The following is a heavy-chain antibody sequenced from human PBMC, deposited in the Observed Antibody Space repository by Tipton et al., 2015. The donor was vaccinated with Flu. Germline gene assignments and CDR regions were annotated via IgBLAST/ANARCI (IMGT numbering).Heavy chain of an antibody. CDR2: VYLSGST. Sequence: TLSLTCTVSGGSITTENYHWTWIRQPAGKGLEWIGHVYLSGSTTYNPSLKGRITISRDPSKNQISLKLSSVTAADTAVYYCARDHEWRNWYFDLWGRGTLVTVSS. D-gene: IGHD3-3*01. J-gene: IGHJ2*01. CDR1: GGSITTENYH. V-gene: IGHV4-61*09. CDR3: ARDHEWRNWYFDL.